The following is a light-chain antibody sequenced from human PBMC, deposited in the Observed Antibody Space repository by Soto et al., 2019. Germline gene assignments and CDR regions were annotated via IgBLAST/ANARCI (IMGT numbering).Light chain of an antibody. CDR2: WAS. V-gene: IGKV4-1*01. CDR3: QQYYSTPRT. Sequence: DIVMTQSPDSLAVSLGERATINCKSSQSILYSSINRNYLAWFQQKPGQPPKLLIYWASTRESGVPDRFSGSGSGTDFTRTISSLQAEDVAVYFCQQYYSTPRTFGQGTKVEIK. CDR1: QSILYSSINRNY. J-gene: IGKJ1*01.